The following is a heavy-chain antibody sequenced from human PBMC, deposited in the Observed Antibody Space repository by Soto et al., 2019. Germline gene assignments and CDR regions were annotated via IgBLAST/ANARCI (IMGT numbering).Heavy chain of an antibody. CDR3: ARSSSLDYFDY. D-gene: IGHD6-13*01. CDR1: GFTFSGYW. Sequence: EVQLVESGGGLVQPGGSLRLSCAASGFTFSGYWLHWVRQAPGKGLVWVSRINSDGSNTRYADSVKGRFTISRDSAKNTLYLQMNSLGAEDTAVYYCARSSSLDYFDYWGQGTLVTVSS. V-gene: IGHV3-74*01. CDR2: INSDGSNT. J-gene: IGHJ4*02.